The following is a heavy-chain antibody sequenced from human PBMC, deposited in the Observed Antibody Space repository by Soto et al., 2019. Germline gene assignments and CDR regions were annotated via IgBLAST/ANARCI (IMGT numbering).Heavy chain of an antibody. J-gene: IGHJ4*02. Sequence: PSETLSLTCAVSGGSISSSNWWSWVRQPPGKGLEWIGEIYHSGSTNYNPSLKSRVTISVDKSKNQFSLKLSSVTAADTAFYYCAKDIRRSGWYYFDYWGRGTLVTVSS. CDR2: IYHSGST. V-gene: IGHV4-4*02. CDR1: GGSISSSNW. CDR3: AKDIRRSGWYYFDY. D-gene: IGHD6-19*01.